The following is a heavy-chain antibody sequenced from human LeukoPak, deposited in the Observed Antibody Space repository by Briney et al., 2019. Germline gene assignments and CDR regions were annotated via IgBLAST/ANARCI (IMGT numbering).Heavy chain of an antibody. CDR1: GYTFTSYD. CDR2: MNPNSGNT. CDR3: ARGNVWGSYRYTVLFDI. J-gene: IGHJ3*02. V-gene: IGHV1-8*01. Sequence: GASVKVSCKASGYTFTSYDINWVRQATGQGLEWMGWMNPNSGNTGYAQKFQGRVTMTRNTSISTAYMELSSLRSEDTAVYYCARGNVWGSYRYTVLFDIWGQGTMVTVSS. D-gene: IGHD3-16*02.